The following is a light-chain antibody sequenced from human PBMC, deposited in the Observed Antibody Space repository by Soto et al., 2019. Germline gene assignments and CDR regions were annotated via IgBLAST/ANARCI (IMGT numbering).Light chain of an antibody. CDR3: QQFNSYAIT. Sequence: AIQVTQSPSSLSASVGDRVTITCRASQDISGALAWYQQKPGKAPKLLIYDVSTLESGVPSRFSGSGSGTEFTLTISSLQPEDFGTYYCQQFNSYAITFGHGTRLEIK. J-gene: IGKJ5*01. V-gene: IGKV1-13*02. CDR1: QDISGA. CDR2: DVS.